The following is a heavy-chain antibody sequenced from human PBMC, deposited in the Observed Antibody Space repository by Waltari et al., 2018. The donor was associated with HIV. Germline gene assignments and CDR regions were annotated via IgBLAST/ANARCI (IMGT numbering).Heavy chain of an antibody. V-gene: IGHV3-21*01. D-gene: IGHD3-22*01. Sequence: EVQLVESGGGLVKPGGSLRLSCATSGFTFSSYSMNWVRQAPGNGLEWVSSIRGSHSYIYYADSVKGRFTSSRDNAKNSLYLQMNSRRAEDTAVYYCARDPGGNYDSFAFDIWGQGTMVTVSS. CDR2: IRGSHSYI. J-gene: IGHJ3*02. CDR1: GFTFSSYS. CDR3: ARDPGGNYDSFAFDI.